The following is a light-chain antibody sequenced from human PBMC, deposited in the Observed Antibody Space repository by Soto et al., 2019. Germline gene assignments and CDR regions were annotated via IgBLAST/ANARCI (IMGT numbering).Light chain of an antibody. CDR3: GTWDSSLSVGRV. J-gene: IGLJ1*01. CDR1: SSNIGNNY. Sequence: QSVLTQPPSVSVAPGQKVTISCSGSSSNIGNNYVSWYQQLPGTPPKLLIYEHNKQPSGIPDRFSGSKSGTSATLGITGLQTGDEADYYCGTWDSSLSVGRVFGTGSKVT. CDR2: EHN. V-gene: IGLV1-51*02.